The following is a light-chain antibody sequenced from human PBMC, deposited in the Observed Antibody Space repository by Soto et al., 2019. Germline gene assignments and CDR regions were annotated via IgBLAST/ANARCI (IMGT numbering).Light chain of an antibody. CDR1: SSDVGRYNY. J-gene: IGLJ1*01. Sequence: QSALTQPPSAAGSPGQSVTISCTGTSSDVGRYNYVSWYQQHPGKAPKLMIYEVTKRPSGVPDRFSGSKSGNTASLTVSGLQAEDEADYYCRSYADSYPYVFGTGPKFTVL. CDR2: EVT. V-gene: IGLV2-8*01. CDR3: RSYADSYPYV.